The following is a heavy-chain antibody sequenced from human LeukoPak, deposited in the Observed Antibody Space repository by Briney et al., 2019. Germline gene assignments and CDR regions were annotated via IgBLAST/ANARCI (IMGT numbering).Heavy chain of an antibody. CDR3: ARVRYSGYVDY. D-gene: IGHD5-12*01. Sequence: SETLSLTCAVYGGSFSGYYWSWIRQPPEKGLEWIGEINHSGSTNYNPSLKSRVTISVDTSKNQFSLKLSSVTAADTAVYYCARVRYSGYVDYWGQGTLVTVSS. CDR1: GGSFSGYY. V-gene: IGHV4-34*01. J-gene: IGHJ4*02. CDR2: INHSGST.